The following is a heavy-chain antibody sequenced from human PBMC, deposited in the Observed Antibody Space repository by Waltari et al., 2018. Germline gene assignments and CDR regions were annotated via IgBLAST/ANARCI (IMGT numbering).Heavy chain of an antibody. D-gene: IGHD6-13*01. V-gene: IGHV4-61*02. Sequence: QEQLQESGPGLVKPSQTLSLTCTVSGGSISSGSYYWSWIRQPAGKGLEWIGRIYTSGSTNYNPSLKSRVTISVDTSKNQFSLKLSSVTAADTAVYYCARVGYSSSWYLGYFDLWGRGTLVTVSS. CDR2: IYTSGST. CDR3: ARVGYSSSWYLGYFDL. J-gene: IGHJ2*01. CDR1: GGSISSGSYY.